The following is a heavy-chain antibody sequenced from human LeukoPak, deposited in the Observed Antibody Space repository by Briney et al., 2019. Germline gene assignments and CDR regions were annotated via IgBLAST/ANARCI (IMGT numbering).Heavy chain of an antibody. Sequence: ASVKVSYKASGSTFTSYAMHWVRPAPGQRLEWMGWINAGNGNTKYSQKFQGRVTITRDTSASTAYMELSSLRSEDTAVYYCARDGGITMVRGVIRFYDYWGQGTLVTVSS. CDR3: ARDGGITMVRGVIRFYDY. V-gene: IGHV1-3*01. J-gene: IGHJ4*02. D-gene: IGHD3-10*01. CDR1: GSTFTSYA. CDR2: INAGNGNT.